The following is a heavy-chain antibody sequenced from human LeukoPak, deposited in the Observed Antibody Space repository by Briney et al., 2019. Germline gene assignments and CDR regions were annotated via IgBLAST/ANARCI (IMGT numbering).Heavy chain of an antibody. V-gene: IGHV4-59*08. CDR2: IYYKGSP. D-gene: IGHD1-14*01. CDR3: ARHIYRTYYFDN. Sequence: SETLSLTCTVSGVSISSYYWSWIRQPPGKGLEWIGYIYYKGSPNYNPYLKSRVTISIDTSKNQFSLILSSVTAADTAVYYCARHIYRTYYFDNWGQGTLVAVSS. CDR1: GVSISSYY. J-gene: IGHJ4*02.